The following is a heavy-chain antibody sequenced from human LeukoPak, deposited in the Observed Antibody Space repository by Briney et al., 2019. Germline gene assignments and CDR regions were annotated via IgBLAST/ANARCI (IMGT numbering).Heavy chain of an antibody. CDR2: IRGSDDST. CDR3: AKDTGPAAGITADY. CDR1: GFTFSSYA. V-gene: IGHV3-23*01. Sequence: GSLRLSCAASGFTFSSYAMTWVRQAPGKGLEWVSTIRGSDDSTYYADSVKGRFTISRDNSKNTLYLQMNSLRAEDTAIYYCAKDTGPAAGITADYWGQGTLVTVSS. J-gene: IGHJ4*02. D-gene: IGHD6-13*01.